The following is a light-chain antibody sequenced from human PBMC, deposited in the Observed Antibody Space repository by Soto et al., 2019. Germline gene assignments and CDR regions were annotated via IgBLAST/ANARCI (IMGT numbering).Light chain of an antibody. Sequence: EIVLTQSPGTLSLSPGERATLSCRASQSVSGSYLAWYQQKLGQAPRLLIYGASSRATGIPDRFSGSGSGTDFTLTINRLEPEDFAVYYCQQYGSSLYTFGQGTKLEIK. CDR2: GAS. V-gene: IGKV3-20*01. J-gene: IGKJ2*01. CDR3: QQYGSSLYT. CDR1: QSVSGSY.